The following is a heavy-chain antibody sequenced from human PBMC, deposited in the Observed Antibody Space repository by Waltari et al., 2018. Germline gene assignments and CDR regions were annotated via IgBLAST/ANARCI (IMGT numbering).Heavy chain of an antibody. J-gene: IGHJ3*02. V-gene: IGHV3-13*01. CDR1: GFTFSSYD. CDR3: ARGGKSLLWFGEDRLFDI. CDR2: MGTPGDT. D-gene: IGHD3-10*01. Sequence: EVQLVESGGGLVQPGGSLRLSCAASGFTFSSYDMHWVRQATGKGLEWVSAMGTPGDTYFPDSVKGRFTISRENAKNALYLQMNSLRAGDTAVYYCARGGKSLLWFGEDRLFDIWGQGTMVTVSS.